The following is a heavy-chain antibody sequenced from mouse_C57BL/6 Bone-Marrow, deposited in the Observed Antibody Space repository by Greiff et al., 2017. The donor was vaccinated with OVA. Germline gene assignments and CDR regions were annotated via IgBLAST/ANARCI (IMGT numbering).Heavy chain of an antibody. CDR1: GFTFSDYG. V-gene: IGHV5-17*01. J-gene: IGHJ1*03. CDR3: ARRSYGSSHWYFDV. Sequence: EVKLMESGGGLVKPGGSLKLSCAASGFTFSDYGMHWVRQAPEKGLEWVAYISSGSSTIYYADTVKGRFTISRDNAKNTLFLQMTSLRSEDTAMYYCARRSYGSSHWYFDVWGTGTTVTVSS. D-gene: IGHD1-1*01. CDR2: ISSGSSTI.